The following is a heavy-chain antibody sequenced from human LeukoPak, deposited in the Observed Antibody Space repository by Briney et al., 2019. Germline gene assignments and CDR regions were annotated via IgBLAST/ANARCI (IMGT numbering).Heavy chain of an antibody. J-gene: IGHJ4*02. CDR3: ARQTSTTSVDY. Sequence: SETLSLTYTVSGGSISSGSYYWSWIRQPAGKGLEWIGRIYTSESTNYNPSLKSRVTISVDTSKNQFSLNLSSVTAADTAVYYCARQTSTTSVDYWGQGTLVTVSS. V-gene: IGHV4-61*02. CDR2: IYTSEST. D-gene: IGHD2-2*01. CDR1: GGSISSGSYY.